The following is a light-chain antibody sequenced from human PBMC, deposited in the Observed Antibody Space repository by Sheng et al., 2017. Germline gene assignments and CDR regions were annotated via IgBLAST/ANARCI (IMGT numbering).Light chain of an antibody. Sequence: DIQMTQSPSSRSASVGDRVTITCRASQSISSYLNWYQQKPGKTPNLLIYDASTLPSGVPSRFSGSGSGTDFILTISSLQPEDFATYYCQQSSSFPPTFGQGTKVEIK. J-gene: IGKJ1*01. V-gene: IGKV1-39*01. CDR1: QSISSY. CDR3: QQSSSFPPT. CDR2: DAS.